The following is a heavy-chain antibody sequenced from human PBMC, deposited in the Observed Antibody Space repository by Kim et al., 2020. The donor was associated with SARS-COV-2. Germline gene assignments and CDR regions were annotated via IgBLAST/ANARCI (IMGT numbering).Heavy chain of an antibody. CDR2: IRSKAYGGTT. D-gene: IGHD6-13*01. CDR1: GLTFGDYA. V-gene: IGHV3-49*04. CDR3: TRDRRSSSWYRAVGHYYYYYGMDV. Sequence: GGSLRLSCTASGLTFGDYAMSWVRQAPGKGLEWVGFIRSKAYGGTTEYAASVKGRFTISRDDSKSIAYLQMNSLKTEDTAVYYYTRDRRSSSWYRAVGHYYYYYGMDVWGQGTTVTVSS. J-gene: IGHJ6*02.